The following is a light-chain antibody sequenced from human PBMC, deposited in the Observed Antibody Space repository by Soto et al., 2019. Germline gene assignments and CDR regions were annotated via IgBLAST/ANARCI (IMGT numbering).Light chain of an antibody. J-gene: IGKJ4*01. CDR2: GAS. V-gene: IGKV3-15*01. CDR3: QQYNRWPPLT. CDR1: QSISSN. Sequence: EIVMTQSPATLSVSPGGRATLSCRASQSISSNLAWYQQKPGQGPRLLIFGASIRATGIPARFSGSGSGTEFTLNISSLQSEDFAVYYCQQYNRWPPLTFGGGTKVEIK.